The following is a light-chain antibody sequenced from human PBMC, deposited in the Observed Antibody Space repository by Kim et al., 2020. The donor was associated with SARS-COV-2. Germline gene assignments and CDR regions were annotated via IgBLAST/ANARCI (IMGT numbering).Light chain of an antibody. V-gene: IGLV1-44*01. Sequence: RREKIASSGSRSNIGSNTVNWYQQLPGTDHKILIYSDNQRPSGGTDGFSGDKAGNSDSRAISGLQSEDEDDDYCEAWDDSQNGPVFGGGTQMTVL. CDR1: RSNIGSNT. CDR2: SDN. J-gene: IGLJ3*02. CDR3: EAWDDSQNGPV.